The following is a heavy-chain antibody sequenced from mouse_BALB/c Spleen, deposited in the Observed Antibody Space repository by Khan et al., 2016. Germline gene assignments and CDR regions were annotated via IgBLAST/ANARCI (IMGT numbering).Heavy chain of an antibody. CDR2: INTYTGEP. CDR1: GYTFTNSG. CDR3: ARGAIVTTCWYFDV. V-gene: IGHV9-1*02. D-gene: IGHD2-12*01. Sequence: QIQLVQSGPELKKPGETVKISCKASGYTFTNSGMNWVKQGPGKGLKWVGWINTYTGEPTYADDFKGRFAFSLETSASTAYLQINNLQNEDMTTXFCARGAIVTTCWYFDVWGAGTPVTVSS. J-gene: IGHJ1*01.